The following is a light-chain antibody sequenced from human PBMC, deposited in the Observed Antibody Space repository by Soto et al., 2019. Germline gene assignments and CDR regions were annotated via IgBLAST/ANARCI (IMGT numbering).Light chain of an antibody. V-gene: IGKV3-15*01. J-gene: IGKJ5*01. CDR2: GAS. CDR3: QQYNNWPPIT. CDR1: QSVSSK. Sequence: EIVMTQSPATLSVSPGERATLSCRASQSVSSKLAWYQQKPGQAPRLLIYGASTRTTGVPARFSGSGSGTEFTLTISSLQSEDFAVYYCQQYNNWPPITFGQGTRLEIK.